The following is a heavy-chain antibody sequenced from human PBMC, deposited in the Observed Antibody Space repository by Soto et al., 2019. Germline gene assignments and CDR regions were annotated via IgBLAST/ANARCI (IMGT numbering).Heavy chain of an antibody. CDR3: ARDIRRTGYRYYYGMDV. CDR1: GGTFSSYA. J-gene: IGHJ6*02. CDR2: IIPIFGTT. V-gene: IGHV1-69*06. Sequence: ASVKVSCKASGGTFSSYAISWVQQAPGQGLEWMGGIIPIFGTTNYAQKFQGRVTITADKSTSTAYMELSSLRSEDTAVYYCARDIRRTGYRYYYGMDVWGQGTAVTVSS. D-gene: IGHD3-9*01.